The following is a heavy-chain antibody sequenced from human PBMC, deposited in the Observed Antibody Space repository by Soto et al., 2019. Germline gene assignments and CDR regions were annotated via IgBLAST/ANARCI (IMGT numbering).Heavy chain of an antibody. CDR2: IIPIFGTA. J-gene: IGHJ4*02. CDR1: GGTSRSYS. Sequence: RRVQSGAGVKKPGSSGRVSCKASGGTSRSYSINWLQQAPGQGLEWMGEIIPIFGTANYAQKFQGRVTITADESTSTAYMELSSLRSEDTAVYYCARDGGRHSGGIDYWGQGTLVTVSS. D-gene: IGHD1-26*01. CDR3: ARDGGRHSGGIDY. V-gene: IGHV1-69*01.